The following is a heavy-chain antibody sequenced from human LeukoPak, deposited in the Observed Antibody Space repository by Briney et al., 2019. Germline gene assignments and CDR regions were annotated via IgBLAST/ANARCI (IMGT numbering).Heavy chain of an antibody. D-gene: IGHD3-10*01. J-gene: IGHJ4*02. CDR2: ISYDGTNN. V-gene: IGHV3-30*04. CDR3: ASLMVRGIRDFDH. Sequence: GGSLRLSCAASGFTFSQYPMHWVRQAPGKGLEWVAVISYDGTNNYRADSVKGRITISRDNANNTLYLQMNSLRPEDTAVYFCASLMVRGIRDFDHWGQGTLVTVSS. CDR1: GFTFSQYP.